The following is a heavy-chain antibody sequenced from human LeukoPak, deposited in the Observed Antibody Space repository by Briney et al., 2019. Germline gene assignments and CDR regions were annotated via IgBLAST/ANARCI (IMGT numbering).Heavy chain of an antibody. D-gene: IGHD2-21*01. J-gene: IGHJ4*02. Sequence: GGSLRLSCAASGFPFSGYSMNWVRQAPGKGLEWVAYISASGRTTNYADSVKGRFIISRDNAKNSLSLQMSSLRAEDTAVYYCVRIPYWGQGTPVTVSS. CDR1: GFPFSGYS. CDR2: ISASGRTT. V-gene: IGHV3-48*04. CDR3: VRIPY.